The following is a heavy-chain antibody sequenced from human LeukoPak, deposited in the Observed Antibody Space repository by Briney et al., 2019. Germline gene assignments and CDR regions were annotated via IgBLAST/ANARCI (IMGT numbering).Heavy chain of an antibody. CDR2: IYYSGST. D-gene: IGHD6-19*01. V-gene: IGHV4-31*03. Sequence: PSQTLSLTCTVSGGSISSGGYYWSWIRQHPGKGLEWIGYIYYSGSTYYNPSPKRRVTISVDTSKNQFSLKLSSVTAADTAVYYCARLKGYSSGWYPSHYFDYWGQGTLVTVSS. CDR3: ARLKGYSSGWYPSHYFDY. J-gene: IGHJ4*02. CDR1: GGSISSGGYY.